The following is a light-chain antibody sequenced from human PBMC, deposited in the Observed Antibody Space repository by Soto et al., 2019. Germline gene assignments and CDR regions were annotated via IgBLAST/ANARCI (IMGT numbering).Light chain of an antibody. V-gene: IGKV3-15*01. CDR2: GAS. CDR3: QQYNNWPRT. CDR1: QSVSSN. J-gene: IGKJ1*01. Sequence: EIVMTHSPATLSVSPGERATLSCRASQSVSSNLAWYQPKPGQAPRLLIYGASTSATGIPARFSGSGSGTESTLTISSLQSEDFAVYYCQQYNNWPRTFDRGTKVEIK.